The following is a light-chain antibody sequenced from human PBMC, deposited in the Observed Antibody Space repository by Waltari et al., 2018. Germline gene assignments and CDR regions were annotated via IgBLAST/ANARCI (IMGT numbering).Light chain of an antibody. CDR3: QQGNSFPPT. CDR2: ATS. CDR1: QGISNW. V-gene: IGKV1-12*01. Sequence: DIQMTQSPSSVSASVGDRVTITCRASQGISNWLAWYQQKPGKAPKLLIYATSILQTGVPSRFSGSGSGTDFTLTIRNLQPEDFATYFCQQGNSFPPTFGQGTRVEVK. J-gene: IGKJ1*01.